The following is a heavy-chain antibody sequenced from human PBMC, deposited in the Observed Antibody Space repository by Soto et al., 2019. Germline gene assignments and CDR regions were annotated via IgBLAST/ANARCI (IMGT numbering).Heavy chain of an antibody. J-gene: IGHJ6*02. CDR3: ARTAAAGKYYYGVDV. CDR1: GYSFIDYW. Sequence: GESLKISCKGSGYSFIDYWIGWVRQVPGKGLEWMGVIYPGDSDTRYSPSFQGQVTISADKSISTAYLQWSSLKASDTAIYYCARTAAAGKYYYGVDVWGQGTTVTVSS. D-gene: IGHD6-13*01. V-gene: IGHV5-51*01. CDR2: IYPGDSDT.